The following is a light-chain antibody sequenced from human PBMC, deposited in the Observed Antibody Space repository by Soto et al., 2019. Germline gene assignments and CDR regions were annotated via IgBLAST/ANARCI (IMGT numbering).Light chain of an antibody. CDR3: QQYGTSPPEYT. V-gene: IGKV3-20*01. CDR1: QSVSSNS. Sequence: IGLTQSPGTLSLSPGERATLSCRASQSVSSNSLAWYQQKSGQAPRLLIYDASTRATGIPDRFSGSGSGTDFSLTISRLEPEDFAVYYCQQYGTSPPEYTFGQGTKLEIK. J-gene: IGKJ2*01. CDR2: DAS.